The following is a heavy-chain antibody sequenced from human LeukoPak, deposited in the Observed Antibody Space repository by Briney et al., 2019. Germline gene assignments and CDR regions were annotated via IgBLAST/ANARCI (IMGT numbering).Heavy chain of an antibody. Sequence: GESLRLSCVASGLTFDKYWMTWVRQIPGKGLEWVANIRQNGREKDLVDSVKGRFTISRDDATSSVFLQMNNVRVEDTAIYYCARGQFFYGWGMDVWGQGTTVTVS. CDR2: IRQNGREK. V-gene: IGHV3-7*03. CDR3: ARGQFFYGWGMDV. J-gene: IGHJ6*02. D-gene: IGHD2/OR15-2a*01. CDR1: GLTFDKYW.